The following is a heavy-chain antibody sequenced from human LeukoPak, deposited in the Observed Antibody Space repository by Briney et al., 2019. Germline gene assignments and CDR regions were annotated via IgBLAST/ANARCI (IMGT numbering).Heavy chain of an antibody. V-gene: IGHV1-2*02. J-gene: IGHJ5*02. D-gene: IGHD3-3*01. CDR1: GYTFTGYY. CDR3: ARDRAAYDFWSRPNLEVDP. CDR2: INPNSGGT. Sequence: GASVKVSCKASGYTFTGYYMHWVRQAPGQGLEWMGWINPNSGGTNYAQKFQGRVTMTRDTSISTAYMELSRLRSDDTAVYYCARDRAAYDFWSRPNLEVDPWGQGTLVTVSS.